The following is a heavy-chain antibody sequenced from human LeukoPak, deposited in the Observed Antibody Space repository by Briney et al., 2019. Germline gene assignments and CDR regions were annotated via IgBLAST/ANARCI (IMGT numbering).Heavy chain of an antibody. V-gene: IGHV3-15*01. CDR3: TTFYY. J-gene: IGHJ4*02. CDR1: GITFSNAW. Sequence: GGSLRLSCAASGITFSNAWMTWVRQAPGKGLEWVGRIKSQTDNGTTDYAAPVKGRFTISRDDSKNTLYLQMNSLKTEDTAVYYCTTFYYWGQGTLVTVSS. CDR2: IKSQTDNGTT.